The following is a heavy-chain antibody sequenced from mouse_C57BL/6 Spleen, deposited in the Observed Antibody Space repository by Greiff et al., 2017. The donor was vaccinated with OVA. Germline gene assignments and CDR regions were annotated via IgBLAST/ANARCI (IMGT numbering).Heavy chain of an antibody. D-gene: IGHD1-2*01. J-gene: IGHJ2*01. Sequence: QVQLKQSGPELVKPGASVKISCKASGYAFSSSWMNWVKQRPGKGLEWIGRIYPGDGDTNYNGKFKGKATLTADKSSSTAYMQLSSLTSEDSAVYFCATITTAVGDYFDYWGQGTTLTVSS. CDR2: IYPGDGDT. CDR3: ATITTAVGDYFDY. V-gene: IGHV1-82*01. CDR1: GYAFSSSW.